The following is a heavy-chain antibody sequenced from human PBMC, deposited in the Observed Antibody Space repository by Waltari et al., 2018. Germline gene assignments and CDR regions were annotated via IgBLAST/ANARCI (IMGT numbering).Heavy chain of an antibody. Sequence: QLQLQESGPGLVKPSETLSLTCTVSGGSISSSSYYWGWIRQPPGKGLEWIGSIYYSGSTYYNPPLKSRVTISVDTSKNQFSLKLSSVTAADTAVYYCARESLASGIVVVVALYYFDYWGQGTLVTVSS. D-gene: IGHD2-15*01. CDR2: IYYSGST. CDR1: GGSISSSSYY. J-gene: IGHJ4*02. V-gene: IGHV4-39*07. CDR3: ARESLASGIVVVVALYYFDY.